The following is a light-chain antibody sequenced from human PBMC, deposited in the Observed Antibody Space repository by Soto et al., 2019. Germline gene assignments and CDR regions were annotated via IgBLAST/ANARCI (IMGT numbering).Light chain of an antibody. Sequence: DIQMTQSPSSLSASLGDRVTITCQASQDIRNSLNWYQQKPGKAPKLLIYDASNLETGVPSRFSGSGSGTDFTFTISGLQPEDIASYYCQQYDNVPPLTFGGGTKVEIK. CDR2: DAS. V-gene: IGKV1-33*01. CDR3: QQYDNVPPLT. J-gene: IGKJ4*01. CDR1: QDIRNS.